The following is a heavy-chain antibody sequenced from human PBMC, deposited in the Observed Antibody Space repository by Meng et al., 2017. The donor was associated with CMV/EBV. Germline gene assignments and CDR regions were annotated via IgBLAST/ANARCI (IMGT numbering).Heavy chain of an antibody. CDR1: GFTFRSYG. J-gene: IGHJ5*02. Sequence: GESLKISCAASGFTFRSYGMHWARQAPGKGLEWVAFIWHDGSKTYYADFVKGRFTISRDNSKSTLYLQLNSLRAEDTSLYYCARGHTYRSSSQGFDPWGQGALVTVSS. D-gene: IGHD6-19*01. CDR2: IWHDGSKT. CDR3: ARGHTYRSSSQGFDP. V-gene: IGHV3-30*02.